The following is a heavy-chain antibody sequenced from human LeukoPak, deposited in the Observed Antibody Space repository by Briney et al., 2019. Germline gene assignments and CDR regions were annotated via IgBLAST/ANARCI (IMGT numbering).Heavy chain of an antibody. CDR3: ARDVDTGAEYFQH. CDR1: GFTFSSYA. V-gene: IGHV3-33*08. CDR2: IWYDGSNK. D-gene: IGHD5-18*01. J-gene: IGHJ1*01. Sequence: GGSLRLSCAASGFTFSSYAMSWVRQAPGKGLEWVAVIWYDGSNKYYADSVKGRFTISRDNSKNTPYLQMNSLRAEDTAVYYCARDVDTGAEYFQHWGQGTLVTVSS.